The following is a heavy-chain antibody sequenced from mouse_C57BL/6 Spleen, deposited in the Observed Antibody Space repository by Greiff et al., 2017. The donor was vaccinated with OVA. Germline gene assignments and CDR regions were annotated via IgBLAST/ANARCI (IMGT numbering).Heavy chain of an antibody. CDR3: TRMELGLLAAY. CDR2: IDPETGGT. CDR1: GYTFTDYE. V-gene: IGHV1-15*01. Sequence: VQLVESGAELVRPGASVTLSCKASGYTFTDYEMHWVKQTPVHGLEWIGAIDPETGGTAYNQKFKGKAILTADKSSSTAYMELRSLTSEDSAVYYCTRMELGLLAAYWGQGTLVTVSA. D-gene: IGHD2-1*01. J-gene: IGHJ3*01.